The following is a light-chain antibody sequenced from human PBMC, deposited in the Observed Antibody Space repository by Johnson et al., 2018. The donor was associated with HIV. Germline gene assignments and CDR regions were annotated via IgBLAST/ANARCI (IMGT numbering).Light chain of an antibody. V-gene: IGLV1-51*02. Sequence: TQPPSVSAAPGQKVTIYCSGSSSNVGNNYVSWYQQLPGTAPKLLIYENNKRPSGIPDRFSASKSGSSATLGIPGLPTGDEADYYCATWDSSLSAYVFGPGTKVTIL. CDR3: ATWDSSLSAYV. CDR1: SSNVGNNY. J-gene: IGLJ1*01. CDR2: ENN.